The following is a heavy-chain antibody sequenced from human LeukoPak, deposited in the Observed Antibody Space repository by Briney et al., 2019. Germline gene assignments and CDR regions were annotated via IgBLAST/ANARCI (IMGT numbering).Heavy chain of an antibody. CDR3: ARVPYYYDSSGPIGNRIDY. V-gene: IGHV1-18*01. J-gene: IGHJ4*02. Sequence: GASVKVSCKASGYTFTSYGISWVRQAPGQGLEWMGWISAYNGNTNYAQKLHGRVTMTTDTSTSTAYMELRSLRSDDTAVYYCARVPYYYDSSGPIGNRIDYWGQGTLVTVSS. CDR2: ISAYNGNT. CDR1: GYTFTSYG. D-gene: IGHD3-22*01.